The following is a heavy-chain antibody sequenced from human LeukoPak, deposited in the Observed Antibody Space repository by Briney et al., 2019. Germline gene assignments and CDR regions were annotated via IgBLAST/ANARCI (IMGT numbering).Heavy chain of an antibody. J-gene: IGHJ4*02. CDR3: ARDPVTYYDFWSGTYDGGFDY. V-gene: IGHV3-33*01. CDR1: GFTFSSYG. D-gene: IGHD3-3*01. CDR2: ISYDGSNK. Sequence: GRSLRLSCAASGFTFSSYGMHWVRQAPAQGLERVAVISYDGSNKSYEDSVKGRFTISRDNSKNTLYLQRNSLRAEDTAVYYWARDPVTYYDFWSGTYDGGFDYWGQGTLVTVSS.